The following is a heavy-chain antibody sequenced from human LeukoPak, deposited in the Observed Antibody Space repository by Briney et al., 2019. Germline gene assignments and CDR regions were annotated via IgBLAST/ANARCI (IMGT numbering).Heavy chain of an antibody. CDR1: GGTFSSYA. J-gene: IGHJ4*02. D-gene: IGHD3-16*01. Sequence: SVQVSCKASGGTFSSYAISWVRQAPGQGFEWMGGIIPIFGTANYAQKFQGRVTITADESTSTAYMELSSLSFEDTAFYYCVRVLILRMGELSDFDYWGQGTLVTVSP. V-gene: IGHV1-69*13. CDR2: IIPIFGTA. CDR3: VRVLILRMGELSDFDY.